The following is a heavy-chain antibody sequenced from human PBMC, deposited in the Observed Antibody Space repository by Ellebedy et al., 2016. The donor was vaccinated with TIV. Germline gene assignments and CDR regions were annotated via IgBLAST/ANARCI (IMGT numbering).Heavy chain of an antibody. Sequence: PGGSLRLSCAASGLTFSSHAMSWVRQASGKGLEWASSISGSGGNTYYEDSVKGRFTISRDNSKTTLFLQVNSLRSEDTAVYYCMFKGLSARLYWGQGTLVTASS. D-gene: IGHD3-10*02. CDR2: ISGSGGNT. V-gene: IGHV3-23*01. CDR3: MFKGLSARLY. CDR1: GLTFSSHA. J-gene: IGHJ4*01.